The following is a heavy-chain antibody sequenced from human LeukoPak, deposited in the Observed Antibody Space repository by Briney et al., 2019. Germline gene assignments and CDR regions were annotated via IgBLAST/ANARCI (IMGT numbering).Heavy chain of an antibody. V-gene: IGHV3-21*01. CDR3: ARESGNIVVN. D-gene: IGHD2-2*01. J-gene: IGHJ4*02. Sequence: GGSLRLSCAASGFTFSSYAMSWVRQAPGKGLEWVSSISSSSSYIYYADSVKGRFTISRDNAKNSLYLQMNSLRAEDTAVYYCARESGNIVVNWGQGTLVTVSS. CDR2: ISSSSSYI. CDR1: GFTFSSYA.